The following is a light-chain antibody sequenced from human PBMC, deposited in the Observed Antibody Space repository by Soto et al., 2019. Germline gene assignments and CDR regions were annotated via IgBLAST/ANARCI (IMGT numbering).Light chain of an antibody. CDR1: QSVSSSY. CDR2: GAS. CDR3: QQYGSSPRNT. J-gene: IGKJ5*01. Sequence: EIVLTQSPGTLSLSPGERATLSCRASQSVSSSYLAWYQQKPGQAPRLLIYGASSRATGTPDRFSGSGSGTDFTLTISRLEPEDFAVYYCQQYGSSPRNTFGQGTRLEIK. V-gene: IGKV3-20*01.